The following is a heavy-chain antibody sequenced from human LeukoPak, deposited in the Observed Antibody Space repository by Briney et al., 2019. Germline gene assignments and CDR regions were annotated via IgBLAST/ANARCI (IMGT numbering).Heavy chain of an antibody. V-gene: IGHV3-30*01. D-gene: IGHD7-27*01. CDR3: ARDTPLTGKGQWGRFDT. CDR2: ISYDGRNK. J-gene: IGHJ5*01. Sequence: GGSLRLSCEASGFTFTSYAFHWVRQAPGKGLEWVAGISYDGRNKYYADSVKGRFTISRDNSKNTLYLQMNSLRAEDTAVYYCARDTPLTGKGQWGRFDTWGQGILVTVSS. CDR1: GFTFTSYA.